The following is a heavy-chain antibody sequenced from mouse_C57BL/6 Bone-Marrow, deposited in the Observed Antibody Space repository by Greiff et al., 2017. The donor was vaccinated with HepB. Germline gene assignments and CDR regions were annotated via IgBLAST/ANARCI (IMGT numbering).Heavy chain of an antibody. CDR3: GTPNDGYYPPYAMDY. CDR1: GFSFNTYA. D-gene: IGHD2-3*01. CDR2: IRSKSNNYAT. Sequence: EVQGVESGGGLVQPKGSLKLSCAASGFSFNTYAMNWVRQAPGKGLEWVARIRSKSNNYATYYADSVKDRFTISRDDSESMLYLQMNNLKTEDTAMYYCGTPNDGYYPPYAMDYWGQGTSVTVSS. J-gene: IGHJ4*01. V-gene: IGHV10-1*01.